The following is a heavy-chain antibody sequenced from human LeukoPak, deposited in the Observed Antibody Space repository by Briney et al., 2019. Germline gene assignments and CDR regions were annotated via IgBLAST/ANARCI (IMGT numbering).Heavy chain of an antibody. V-gene: IGHV3-7*01. CDR3: ATSHDSAGND. Sequence: PGGSLRLSCAASGFAFSDFWMSWVRQAPGKGLEWVANIRHDGNAKNYVPSVRCRFTISRDNAKNSLYLQMNSLTVEDTAVYYCATSHDSAGNDWGQGTLVAVSS. J-gene: IGHJ4*02. D-gene: IGHD2-15*01. CDR2: IRHDGNAK. CDR1: GFAFSDFW.